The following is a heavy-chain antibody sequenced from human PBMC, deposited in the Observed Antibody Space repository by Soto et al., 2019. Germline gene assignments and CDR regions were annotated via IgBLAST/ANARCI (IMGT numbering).Heavy chain of an antibody. CDR1: GDSVSSNSAA. D-gene: IGHD3-9*01. J-gene: IGHJ5*02. V-gene: IGHV6-1*01. Sequence: SQTLSLTCAISGDSVSSNSAAWNWIRQSPSRSLEWLGGTYYRSKWYNDYAVSVKSRITINPDTSKNQFSLQLNSVTPEDTAVYYCARNYDILTGYSYNWFDPWGQGTQVTVSS. CDR2: TYYRSKWYN. CDR3: ARNYDILTGYSYNWFDP.